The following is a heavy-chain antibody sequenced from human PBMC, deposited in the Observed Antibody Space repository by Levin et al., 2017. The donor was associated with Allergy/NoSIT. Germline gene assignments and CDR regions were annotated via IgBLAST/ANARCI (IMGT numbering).Heavy chain of an antibody. V-gene: IGHV1-18*01. D-gene: IGHD4-17*01. J-gene: IGHJ4*02. CDR1: GYTFTSYS. CDR2: ISAYNGHT. Sequence: GASVKVSCKVSGYTFTSYSISWVRQAPGQGLEWMGWISAYNGHTNYAQKLQGRVSMTADTSTSTAQMELRSLRSDDTAVYYCARDGEYGDYARYWGQGTLVTVSS. CDR3: ARDGEYGDYARY.